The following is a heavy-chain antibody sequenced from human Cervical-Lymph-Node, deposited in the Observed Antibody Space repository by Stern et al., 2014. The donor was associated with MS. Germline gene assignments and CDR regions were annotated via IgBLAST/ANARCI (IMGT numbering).Heavy chain of an antibody. J-gene: IGHJ4*02. Sequence: VQLVESGAEVKKPGSSVKVSCKASGGTFSSYGISWVRQATGQGLEWMGGIIPIFGTANYAQKFQGRVTITADESTSTAYMEMSSLRTEDTAVYYCAREFNYDTSGYYFYYWGQGTLVTVSS. V-gene: IGHV1-69*01. D-gene: IGHD3-22*01. CDR3: AREFNYDTSGYYFYY. CDR1: GGTFSSYG. CDR2: IIPIFGTA.